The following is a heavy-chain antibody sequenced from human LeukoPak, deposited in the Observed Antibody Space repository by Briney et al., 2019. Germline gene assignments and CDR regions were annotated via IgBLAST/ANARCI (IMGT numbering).Heavy chain of an antibody. CDR2: IRYDGSNK. D-gene: IGHD5-18*01. CDR3: AKEADTAMVYQDY. V-gene: IGHV3-30*02. CDR1: GFTFSSYG. Sequence: QPGGSLRLSCAASGFTFSSYGMHWVRQAPGKGLEWVAFIRYDGSNKYYADSVKGRFTISRDNSKNTLYLQMNSLRAEDTAVYYCAKEADTAMVYQDYWGQGTLVTVSS. J-gene: IGHJ4*02.